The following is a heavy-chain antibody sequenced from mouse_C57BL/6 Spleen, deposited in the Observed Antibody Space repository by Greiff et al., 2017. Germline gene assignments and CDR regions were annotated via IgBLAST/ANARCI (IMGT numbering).Heavy chain of an antibody. V-gene: IGHV1-52*01. J-gene: IGHJ3*01. D-gene: IGHD2-1*01. Sequence: VQLKQPWAELVRPGSSVKLSCKASGYTFTSYWMHWVKQRPIQGLEWICNIDPSASETHYNQKFKDKATLTFDKSSSTAYMQLSSLTSEDYSVYYCARGYGNPFAYWGQGTLVTVSA. CDR1: GYTFTSYW. CDR3: ARGYGNPFAY. CDR2: IDPSASET.